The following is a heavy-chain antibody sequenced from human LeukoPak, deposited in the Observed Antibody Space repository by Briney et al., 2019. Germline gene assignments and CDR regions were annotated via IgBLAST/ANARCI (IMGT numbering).Heavy chain of an antibody. CDR1: GYTFTSYD. J-gene: IGHJ6*02. Sequence: ASVTVSCKASGYTFTSYDINWVRQATGQGLEWMGWMNPNSGNTGYAQKFQGRVTMTRNTSISTAYMELSSLRSEDTAVYYCARSPSRIAARRDYYYGMDVWGQGTTVTASS. CDR3: ARSPSRIAARRDYYYGMDV. D-gene: IGHD6-6*01. CDR2: MNPNSGNT. V-gene: IGHV1-8*01.